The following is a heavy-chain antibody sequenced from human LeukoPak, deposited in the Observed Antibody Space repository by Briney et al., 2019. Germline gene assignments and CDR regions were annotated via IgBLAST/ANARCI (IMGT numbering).Heavy chain of an antibody. CDR3: ARDLANIAARPYYFDY. V-gene: IGHV1-2*02. CDR2: INPNSGGT. CDR1: GYTFTGYY. J-gene: IGHJ4*02. D-gene: IGHD6-6*01. Sequence: ASVKVSCKASGYTFTGYYMHWVRQAPGQGLEWMGWINPNSGGTNYAQKFQGRVTMTRDTSISTAYMELSRLRSDDTAVYYCARDLANIAARPYYFDYWGQGTLVTVSS.